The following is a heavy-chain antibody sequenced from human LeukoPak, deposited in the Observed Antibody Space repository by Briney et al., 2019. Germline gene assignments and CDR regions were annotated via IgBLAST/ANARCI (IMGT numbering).Heavy chain of an antibody. J-gene: IGHJ6*03. CDR1: GYTFTSYH. CDR3: ARAPGDCSSTSCYYYYYMDV. D-gene: IGHD2-2*01. Sequence: ASVKVSCKASGYTFTSYHMHWVRQAPGQGLEWMGIINPSGGSTSYAQKFQGRVTMTRDTSTGTVYMELSSLRSEDTAVYYCARAPGDCSSTSCYYYYYMDVWGKGTTVTISS. CDR2: INPSGGST. V-gene: IGHV1-46*01.